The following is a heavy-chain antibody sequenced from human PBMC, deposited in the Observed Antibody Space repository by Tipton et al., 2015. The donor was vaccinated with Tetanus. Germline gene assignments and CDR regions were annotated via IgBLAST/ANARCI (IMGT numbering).Heavy chain of an antibody. CDR2: ISGSGGST. CDR3: AKDPSGVYYFDY. CDR1: GFTFSSYA. V-gene: IGHV3-23*01. D-gene: IGHD7-27*01. Sequence: SLRLSCAASGFTFSSYAMSWVRQAPGKGLEWVSAISGSGGSTYYADSVKGRFTISRDNSKNTLYLQMNSLRAEDTAVYYCAKDPSGVYYFDYWGQGTLVTVSS. J-gene: IGHJ4*02.